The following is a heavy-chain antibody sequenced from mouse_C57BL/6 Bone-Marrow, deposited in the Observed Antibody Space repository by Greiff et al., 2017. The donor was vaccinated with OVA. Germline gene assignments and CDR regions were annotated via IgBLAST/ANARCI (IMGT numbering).Heavy chain of an antibody. V-gene: IGHV1-81*01. CDR1: GYTFTSYG. CDR2: IYPRSGNT. CDR3: ARGVYDYDEGGHH. D-gene: IGHD2-4*01. J-gene: IGHJ2*01. Sequence: VKLQESGAELARPGASVKLSCKASGYTFTSYGISWVKQRTGQGLEWIGEIYPRSGNTYYNEKFKGKATLTADKSSSTAYMELRSLTSEDAAVYFGARGVYDYDEGGHHWGQGTTLTVSS.